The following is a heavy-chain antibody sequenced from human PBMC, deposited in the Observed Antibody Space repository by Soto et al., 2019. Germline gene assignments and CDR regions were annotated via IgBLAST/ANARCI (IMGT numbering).Heavy chain of an antibody. CDR3: AKGWDVKYFYH. J-gene: IGHJ4*02. Sequence: VQLQESGPGLVKPSETLSLSCDVSGASLLSSYWSWVRQPAGKGLEWIGHIFSSGRTSYNPSLKSRFTMSIDTPNNKFSLNLKSVTAADTAVYYCAKGWDVKYFYHWGQGARVTVSS. V-gene: IGHV4-4*07. CDR2: IFSSGRT. D-gene: IGHD1-26*01. CDR1: GASLLSSY.